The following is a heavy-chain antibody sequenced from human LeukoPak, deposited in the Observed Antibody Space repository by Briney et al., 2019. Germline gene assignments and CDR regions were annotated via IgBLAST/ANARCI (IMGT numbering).Heavy chain of an antibody. Sequence: GGSLRLSCAASGFTVSSNYMSWVRQAPGKGLEWVSVIYSGGSTYYADSVKGRFTISRDNAKNSLYLQMNSLRAEDTAVYYCARVLPLKHIAAAAHVPWGQGTLVTVSS. D-gene: IGHD6-13*01. CDR3: ARVLPLKHIAAAAHVP. J-gene: IGHJ5*02. V-gene: IGHV3-53*01. CDR2: IYSGGST. CDR1: GFTVSSNY.